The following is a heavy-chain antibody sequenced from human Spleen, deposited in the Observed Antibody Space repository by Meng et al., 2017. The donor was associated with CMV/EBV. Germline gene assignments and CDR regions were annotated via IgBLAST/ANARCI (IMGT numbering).Heavy chain of an antibody. CDR2: IYYSGST. D-gene: IGHD2-2*03. J-gene: IGHJ4*02. CDR3: ARGGIRGYCSSTSCYRYGGYDY. CDR1: CSY. Sequence: CSYWSWIRHHPGKGLEWIGYIYYSGSTYYNPYLKSRVTISVDTSKNQFSLKLSSVTAADTAVYYCARGGIRGYCSSTSCYRYGGYDYWGQGTLVTVSS. V-gene: IGHV4-31*02.